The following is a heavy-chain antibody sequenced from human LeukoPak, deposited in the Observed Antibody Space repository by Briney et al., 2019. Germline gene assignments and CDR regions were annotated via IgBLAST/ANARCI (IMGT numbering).Heavy chain of an antibody. V-gene: IGHV3-23*01. D-gene: IGHD6-19*01. CDR1: GFTFNNYA. CDR2: ISGSGGNT. J-gene: IGHJ4*02. Sequence: GGSLRLSCAASGFTFNNYAMSWVRQAPGKGLEWVSSISGSGGNTYYADSVKGRFTISRDNSKNTLYLQMNSLRAADTAVYYCAKDRRITMAGTVDYFDYWGQGTLVTVSS. CDR3: AKDRRITMAGTVDYFDY.